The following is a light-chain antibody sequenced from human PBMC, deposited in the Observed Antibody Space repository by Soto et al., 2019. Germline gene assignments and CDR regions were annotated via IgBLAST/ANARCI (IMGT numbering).Light chain of an antibody. V-gene: IGLV2-14*01. CDR1: SSDVGGYNY. J-gene: IGLJ1*01. CDR3: SSYTSSSTL. CDR2: AVT. Sequence: QSVLTQPASVSVSPGQSITISCSGTSSDVGGYNYVSRYQQHPGKAPKLMIYAVTDRPSGVSSRFSGSKSGNTASLTISGLQAEDEADYYCSSYTSSSTLFGTGTKVTVL.